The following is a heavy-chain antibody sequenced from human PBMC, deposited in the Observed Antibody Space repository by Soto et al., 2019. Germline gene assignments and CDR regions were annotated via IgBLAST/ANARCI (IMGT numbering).Heavy chain of an antibody. J-gene: IGHJ6*02. D-gene: IGHD6-19*01. V-gene: IGHV3-30*18. CDR2: ISYDGSNN. CDR1: GFIFSSYG. CDR3: AKDAGYSGGWYVNYYYYCMDV. Sequence: HPGGSLRLSCAASGFIFSSYGMHWVRQAPGKGLEWVAVISYDGSNNYYADSVKGRFTISRDNSKNTLYLQMNSLRAEDTAVYYCAKDAGYSGGWYVNYYYYCMDVWRQGTTVTISS.